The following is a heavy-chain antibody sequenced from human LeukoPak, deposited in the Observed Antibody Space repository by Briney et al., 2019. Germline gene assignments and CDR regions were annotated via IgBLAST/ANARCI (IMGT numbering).Heavy chain of an antibody. CDR1: GGSISSSSYY. Sequence: PSETLSLTCTVSGGSISSSSYYWGWIRQPPGKGLEWIGSIYYSGSTYYNPSLKSRVTISVDTSKDQFSLKLSSVTAADTAVYYCASRILGSSDYRGQGNLVTVSS. J-gene: IGHJ4*02. V-gene: IGHV4-39*07. CDR3: ASRILGSSDY. CDR2: IYYSGST. D-gene: IGHD3-22*01.